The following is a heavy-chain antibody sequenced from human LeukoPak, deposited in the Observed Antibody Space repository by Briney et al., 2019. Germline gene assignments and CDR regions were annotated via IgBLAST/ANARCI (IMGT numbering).Heavy chain of an antibody. V-gene: IGHV2-5*02. Sequence: SGPTLVKPTQTLTLTCTVVGTSFSSSGVGVGWFRQPAGTALEWLALIYWADDVQSSSSLKARLTITNHTSKNQLVLTMTNMDPVDPATYYCAHRRYDCSGYNWFDPWGEGTLVTVSS. D-gene: IGHD3-22*01. CDR1: GTSFSSSGVG. CDR3: AHRRYDCSGYNWFDP. CDR2: IYWADDV. J-gene: IGHJ5*02.